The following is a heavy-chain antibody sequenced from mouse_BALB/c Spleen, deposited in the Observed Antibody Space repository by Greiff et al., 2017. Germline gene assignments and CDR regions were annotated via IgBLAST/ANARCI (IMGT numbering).Heavy chain of an antibody. D-gene: IGHD1-1*01. CDR2: IYPGDGDT. J-gene: IGHJ3*01. CDR3: ARGYYGSSPLAY. CDR1: GYTFTSYW. V-gene: IGHV1-87*01. Sequence: QVQLQQSGAELARPGASVKLSCKASGYTFTSYWMQWVNQRPGQGLEWIGAIYPGDGDTRYTQKFKGKATLTADKSSSTAYMQLSSLASEDSAVDYCARGYYGSSPLAYWGQGTLVTVSA.